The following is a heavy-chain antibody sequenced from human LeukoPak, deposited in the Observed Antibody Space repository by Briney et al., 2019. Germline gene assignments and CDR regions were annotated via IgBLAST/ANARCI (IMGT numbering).Heavy chain of an antibody. CDR1: GYTFTSYA. D-gene: IGHD1-26*01. J-gene: IGHJ3*02. CDR2: IIPIFGTA. Sequence: SVKVSCKASGYTFTSYAISWVRQAPGQGLEWMGGIIPIFGTANYAQKFQGRVTITADESTSTAYMELSSLRSEDTAVYYCAREFVPPEGATRGRGAFDIWGQGTMVTVSS. V-gene: IGHV1-69*13. CDR3: AREFVPPEGATRGRGAFDI.